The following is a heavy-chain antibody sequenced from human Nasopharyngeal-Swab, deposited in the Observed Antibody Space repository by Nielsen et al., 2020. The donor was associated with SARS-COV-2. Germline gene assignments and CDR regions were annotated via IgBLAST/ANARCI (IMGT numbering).Heavy chain of an antibody. D-gene: IGHD2-2*02. CDR2: INPSGGST. CDR3: ARVIVVVPAAILSGVYYYYMDV. J-gene: IGHJ6*03. V-gene: IGHV1-46*01. CDR1: GYTFTSYY. Sequence: ASVKVSCKASGYTFTSYYMHWVRQAPGQGLEWMGIINPSGGSTSYAQKFQGRVTMTRDTSTSTAYMELRSLRSDDTAVYYCARVIVVVPAAILSGVYYYYMDVWGKGTTVTVSS.